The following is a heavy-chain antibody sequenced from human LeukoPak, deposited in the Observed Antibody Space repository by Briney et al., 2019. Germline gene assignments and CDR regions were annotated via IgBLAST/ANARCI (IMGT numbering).Heavy chain of an antibody. CDR3: AKDGHHYGSGSYDL. Sequence: GGSLRLSCVVSGFTLSSFGMHWVRQAPGKGLEWVAFIRYDESNKYYANFVKGRFTISRDNSKNTLYLQMNNLRPDDTAVYYCAKDGHHYGSGSYDLWGQGTLVTVSS. V-gene: IGHV3-30*02. J-gene: IGHJ4*02. D-gene: IGHD3-10*01. CDR2: IRYDESNK. CDR1: GFTLSSFG.